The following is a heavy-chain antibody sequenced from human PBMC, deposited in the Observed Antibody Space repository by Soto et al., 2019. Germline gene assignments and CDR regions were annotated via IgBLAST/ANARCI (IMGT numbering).Heavy chain of an antibody. J-gene: IGHJ4*02. D-gene: IGHD3-9*01. V-gene: IGHV3-64*02. CDR3: ARGRLRYFDWLPNFDY. CDR1: GFTFSSYA. Sequence: VGSLRLSCAASGFTFSSYAMHWVRQAPGKGLEYVSAISSNGGSTYYADSVKGRFTISRDNSKNTLYLQMGSLRAEDMAVYYCARGRLRYFDWLPNFDYWGQGTLVTVSS. CDR2: ISSNGGST.